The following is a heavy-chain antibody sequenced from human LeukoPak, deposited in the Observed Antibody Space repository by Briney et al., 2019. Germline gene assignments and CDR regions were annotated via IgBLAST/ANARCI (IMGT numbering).Heavy chain of an antibody. CDR3: ARDTYYYGSGSYIWFDP. D-gene: IGHD3-10*01. J-gene: IGHJ5*02. Sequence: ASVKVSCKASGYTFNKYGINWVRQAPGQGLEWMGWINPNSGGTNYAQKFQGRVTMARDTSISTAYMELSRLRSDDTAVYYCARDTYYYGSGSYIWFDPWGQGTLVTVSS. V-gene: IGHV1-2*02. CDR2: INPNSGGT. CDR1: GYTFNKYG.